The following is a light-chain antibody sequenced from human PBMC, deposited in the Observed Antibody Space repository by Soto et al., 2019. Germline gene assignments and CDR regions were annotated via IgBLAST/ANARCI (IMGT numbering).Light chain of an antibody. V-gene: IGKV3-20*01. Sequence: EIVLTQSPGTLSLSPGERATLSCRASQSVSSSYLAWYQQKPGQAPRRLIYGASSRATGIPDRFSGSGSGTDFTRTIIRLDPEDFAVYYCQQYDSSPPVTFGGVTKVEIK. CDR1: QSVSSSY. J-gene: IGKJ4*01. CDR2: GAS. CDR3: QQYDSSPPVT.